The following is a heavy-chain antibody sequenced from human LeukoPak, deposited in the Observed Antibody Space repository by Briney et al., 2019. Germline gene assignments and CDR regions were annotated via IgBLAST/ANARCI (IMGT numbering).Heavy chain of an antibody. J-gene: IGHJ3*02. CDR1: GFTFSSYG. CDR3: ARRSNYCGGGSCSFDI. D-gene: IGHD2-15*01. V-gene: IGHV3-30*03. Sequence: PGGSLRLSCAASGFTFSSYGMHWVRQAPGKGLEWVAVISYDGSNKYYADSVKGRFTISRDNSKNTLYLQMNSLRAEDTAVYYCARRSNYCGGGSCSFDIWGQGTMVTVSS. CDR2: ISYDGSNK.